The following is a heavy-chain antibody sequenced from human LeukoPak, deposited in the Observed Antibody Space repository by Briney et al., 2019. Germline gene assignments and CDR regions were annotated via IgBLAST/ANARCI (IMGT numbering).Heavy chain of an antibody. V-gene: IGHV3-9*01. CDR1: GFTFDDYA. CDR3: ASVAVDI. D-gene: IGHD3-3*01. CDR2: ISWNSGSI. Sequence: PGRSLRLSCAASGFTFDDYAMHWVRQAPGKGLEWVSGISWNSGSIGYADSVKGRFTISRDNAKNSLYLQMNSLRAEDTAVYYCASVAVDIWGQGTMVTVSS. J-gene: IGHJ3*02.